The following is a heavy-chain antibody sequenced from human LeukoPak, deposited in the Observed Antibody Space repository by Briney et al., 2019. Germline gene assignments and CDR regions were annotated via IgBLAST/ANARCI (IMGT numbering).Heavy chain of an antibody. Sequence: PGGSLRLSCAASGFTFSSYWMSWVRQAPGKGLEWVANIKHDGSGKYYVDSVKGRFTISRDNAKNSLYLQMNSLRAEDTAVYYCARDLAVAGTGSDYWGQGTLVTVSS. CDR3: ARDLAVAGTGSDY. J-gene: IGHJ4*02. D-gene: IGHD6-19*01. CDR2: IKHDGSGK. V-gene: IGHV3-7*03. CDR1: GFTFSSYW.